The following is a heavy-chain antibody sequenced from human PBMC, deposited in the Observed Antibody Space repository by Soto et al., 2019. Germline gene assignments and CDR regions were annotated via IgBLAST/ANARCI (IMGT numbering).Heavy chain of an antibody. CDR1: GGSINSGGTY. Sequence: QVQLQESGPGLVKPSETLSLTCTVSGGSINSGGTYWSWIRQRPGTGLGWIGYITYSGSTDYNPSLLRRVTISVDTSKKFFSLKLSSVTAADAAVYYCSRLPVAYCGGDCYRAFDVWGQGTMVAVSS. J-gene: IGHJ3*01. CDR3: SRLPVAYCGGDCYRAFDV. V-gene: IGHV4-31*03. D-gene: IGHD2-21*01. CDR2: ITYSGST.